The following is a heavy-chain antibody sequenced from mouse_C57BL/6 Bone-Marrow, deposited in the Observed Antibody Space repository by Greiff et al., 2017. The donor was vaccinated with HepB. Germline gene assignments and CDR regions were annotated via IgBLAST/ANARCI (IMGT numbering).Heavy chain of an antibody. D-gene: IGHD3-1*01. CDR1: GYTFTDYY. CDR2: IYPGSGNT. J-gene: IGHJ3*01. V-gene: IGHV1-76*01. CDR3: ARSGYYAFAY. Sequence: QVQLQQSGAELVRPGASVKPSCKASGYTFTDYYINWVKQRPGQGLEWIARIYPGSGNTYYNEKFKGKATLTAEKSSSTAYMQLSSLTSEDSAVYFCARSGYYAFAYWGQGTLVTVSA.